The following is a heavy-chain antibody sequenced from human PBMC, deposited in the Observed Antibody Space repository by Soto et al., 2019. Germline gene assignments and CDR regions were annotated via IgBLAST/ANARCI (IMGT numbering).Heavy chain of an antibody. J-gene: IGHJ4*02. D-gene: IGHD3-10*01. CDR2: IWYDGSNK. CDR1: GFTFSSYG. Sequence: GGSLRLSCAASGFTFSSYGMHWVRQAPGKGLEWVAVIWYDGSNKYYADSVKGRFTISRDNSKNTLYLQMNSLRAEDTAVYYCARDSHVLLWFGELLHFAYWGQGTLGTVSS. V-gene: IGHV3-33*08. CDR3: ARDSHVLLWFGELLHFAY.